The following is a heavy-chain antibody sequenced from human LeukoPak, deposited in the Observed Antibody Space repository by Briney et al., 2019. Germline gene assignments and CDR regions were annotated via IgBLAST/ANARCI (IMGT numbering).Heavy chain of an antibody. CDR3: ARGLHYNNWFDP. CDR1: GGSISSSSYY. CDR2: IYYSGST. V-gene: IGHV4-39*07. D-gene: IGHD4-11*01. Sequence: PSETLSLTCTVSGGSISSSSYYWGWIRQPPGKGLEWIGSIYYSGSTYYNPSLKSRVTISVDTSKNQFSLKLSSVTAADTAVYYCARGLHYNNWFDPWGQGILVTVSS. J-gene: IGHJ5*02.